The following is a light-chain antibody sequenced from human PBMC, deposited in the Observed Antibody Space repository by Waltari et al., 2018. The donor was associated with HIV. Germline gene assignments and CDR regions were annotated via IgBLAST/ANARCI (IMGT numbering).Light chain of an antibody. J-gene: IGKJ2*01. Sequence: DIVMTQSPESLAVTLGERATINCKSRQTIFYKSNNKNYLAWYQQKPGQSPKLLISWASNREFGVPDRFSGSGSGTDFTLTISSLQAEDVAVYYCQQFYRTPYTFGQGTRLEFK. CDR1: QTIFYKSNNKNY. CDR2: WAS. CDR3: QQFYRTPYT. V-gene: IGKV4-1*01.